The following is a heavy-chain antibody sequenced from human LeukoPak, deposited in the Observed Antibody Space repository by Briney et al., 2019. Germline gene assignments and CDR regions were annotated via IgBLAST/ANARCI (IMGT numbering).Heavy chain of an antibody. J-gene: IGHJ3*02. CDR1: GFTFSNSW. D-gene: IGHD1-1*01. Sequence: GGSLRLSCAASGFTFSNSWMSWVRQAPGKGPEWVANINQDGSEKCHMDSVKGRFTISRDNAKNSLYLQMNSLRAEDTAVYYCARRLEQARAFDIWGQGTMVTVSS. V-gene: IGHV3-7*03. CDR3: ARRLEQARAFDI. CDR2: INQDGSEK.